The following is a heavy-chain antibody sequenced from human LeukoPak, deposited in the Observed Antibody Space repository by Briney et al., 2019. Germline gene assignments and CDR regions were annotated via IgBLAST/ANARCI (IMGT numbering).Heavy chain of an antibody. Sequence: PSETLSLTSAVYGGSFSGYYWSWIRQPPGKGLEWIGEINHSGSTNYNPSLKSRVTISVDTSKNQFSLKLSSVTAADTAVYYCARGTIRTYYYYDSSGYYFHWGQGTLVTVSS. V-gene: IGHV4-34*01. CDR1: GGSFSGYY. CDR2: INHSGST. D-gene: IGHD3-22*01. J-gene: IGHJ4*02. CDR3: ARGTIRTYYYYDSSGYYFH.